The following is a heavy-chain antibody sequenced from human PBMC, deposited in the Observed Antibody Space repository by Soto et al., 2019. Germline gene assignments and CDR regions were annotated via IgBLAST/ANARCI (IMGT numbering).Heavy chain of an antibody. V-gene: IGHV4-59*01. D-gene: IGHD3-10*01. Sequence: SETLSLTCTVSGGSISSYYWSWIRQPPGKGLEWIGYIYYSGSTNYNHSLKSRVTISVDTSKNQFSLKLSSVTAADTAVYYCARRAMVRGVIDYWGQGTLVTVSS. J-gene: IGHJ4*02. CDR3: ARRAMVRGVIDY. CDR1: GGSISSYY. CDR2: IYYSGST.